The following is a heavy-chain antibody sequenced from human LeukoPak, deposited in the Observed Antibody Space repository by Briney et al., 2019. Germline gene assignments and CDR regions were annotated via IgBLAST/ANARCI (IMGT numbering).Heavy chain of an antibody. CDR2: IWYDGSNK. CDR1: GFTFSSYG. Sequence: GGSLRLSCAASGFTFSSYGMHWVRQAPGKGLEWGAVIWYDGSNKYYADSVKGRFTISRDNSKNTLYLQMNSLRAEDTAVYYCAKDRATYYYDSSGFDYWGQGNLVTVSS. J-gene: IGHJ4*02. CDR3: AKDRATYYYDSSGFDY. V-gene: IGHV3-33*06. D-gene: IGHD3-22*01.